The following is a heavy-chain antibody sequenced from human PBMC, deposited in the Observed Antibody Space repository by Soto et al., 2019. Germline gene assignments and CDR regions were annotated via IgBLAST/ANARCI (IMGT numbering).Heavy chain of an antibody. CDR2: VYQSGST. Sequence: PSETLSLTCAVSGDSISSGFYWTWIRQPPGKGLEWIGSVYQSGSTHYNPSLKSRVTISVDTSKNQFSLKMISVTASETAVFYCAKIDDFDYWGPGTMVTVYS. V-gene: IGHV4-38-2*01. CDR1: GDSISSGFY. J-gene: IGHJ4*02. CDR3: AKIDDFDY.